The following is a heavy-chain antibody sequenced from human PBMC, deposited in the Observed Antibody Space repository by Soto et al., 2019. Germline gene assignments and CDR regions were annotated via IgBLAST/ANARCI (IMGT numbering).Heavy chain of an antibody. Sequence: SETLSLTCSVAGGSSSGGGYYWSWIRQHPGKGLEWIGYIYYSGSTYYNPSLKSRITISIDTSKNQFSLKLSSVTAADTAVYYCARSDIVATIAFDYWGQGTLVTVSS. CDR1: GGSSSGGGYY. J-gene: IGHJ4*02. CDR2: IYYSGST. V-gene: IGHV4-31*03. D-gene: IGHD5-12*01. CDR3: ARSDIVATIAFDY.